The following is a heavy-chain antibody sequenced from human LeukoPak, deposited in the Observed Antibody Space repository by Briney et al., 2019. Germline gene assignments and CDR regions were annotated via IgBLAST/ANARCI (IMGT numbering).Heavy chain of an antibody. V-gene: IGHV1-69*06. J-gene: IGHJ5*02. CDR2: IIPIFGTA. Sequence: GASVKVSCKASGGTFSSYAISWARQAPGQGLKWMGGIIPIFGTANYAQKFQGRVTITADKSTSTAYMELSSLRSEDTAVYYCARGGVLVVPAAMSWFDPWGQGTLVTVSS. CDR1: GGTFSSYA. D-gene: IGHD2-2*01. CDR3: ARGGVLVVPAAMSWFDP.